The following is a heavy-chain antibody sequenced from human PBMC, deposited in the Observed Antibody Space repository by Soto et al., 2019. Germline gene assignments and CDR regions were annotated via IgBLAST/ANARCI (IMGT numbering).Heavy chain of an antibody. CDR1: GFTFSSYA. CDR2: ISGSGGST. D-gene: IGHD2-2*01. Sequence: EVQLLESGGGLVQPGGSLRLSCAASGFTFSSYAMSWVRQAPGKGLEWVSAISGSGGSTYYADSVKGRFTISRDNSKNTLYLQMSSLRAEDTAVYYCAKDCTSRCFISLWGQGTLVTVSS. V-gene: IGHV3-23*01. J-gene: IGHJ4*02. CDR3: AKDCTSRCFISL.